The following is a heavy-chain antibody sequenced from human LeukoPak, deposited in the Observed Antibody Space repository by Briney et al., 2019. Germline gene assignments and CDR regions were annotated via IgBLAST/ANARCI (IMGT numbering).Heavy chain of an antibody. V-gene: IGHV3-23*01. J-gene: IGHJ6*03. CDR2: ISGSGGST. CDR3: GKSGGMVRGAKYYYYYNYMDV. D-gene: IGHD3-10*01. CDR1: GLTFSNYG. Sequence: QAGGSLRLSCAASGLTFSNYGMSWVRQTPGKGLEWVSGISGSGGSTYYADSVKGRFTISRDNSKNTLFLQMNSLRADDTAVYYCGKSGGMVRGAKYYYYYNYMDVWGKGTTVSISS.